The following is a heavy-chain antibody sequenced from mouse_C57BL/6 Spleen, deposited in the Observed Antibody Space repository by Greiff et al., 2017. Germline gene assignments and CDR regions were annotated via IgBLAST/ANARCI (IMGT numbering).Heavy chain of an antibody. Sequence: QVQLQQPGAELVKPGASVKLSCKASGYTFTSYWMQWVKQRPGQGLEWIGEIDPSDSYTNYNQKFKGKATLTVDTSFSTAYMQLSSLTSEDSAVYYCARNLINYYGSSYFDYWGQGTTLTVSS. D-gene: IGHD1-1*01. V-gene: IGHV1-50*01. CDR1: GYTFTSYW. J-gene: IGHJ2*01. CDR3: ARNLINYYGSSYFDY. CDR2: IDPSDSYT.